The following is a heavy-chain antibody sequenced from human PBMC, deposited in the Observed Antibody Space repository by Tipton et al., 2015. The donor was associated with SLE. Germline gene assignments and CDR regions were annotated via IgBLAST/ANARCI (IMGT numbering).Heavy chain of an antibody. Sequence: SLRLSCAASGFIFSTYSMSWVRQAPGKGLEWVSAISGSGGSTYYADSVKGRFTISRDNSKNTLYLQMNSLRAEDTAVYYCARDITGHDYRGQGTLVTVSS. CDR3: ARDITGHDY. CDR1: GFIFSTYS. CDR2: ISGSGGST. J-gene: IGHJ4*02. D-gene: IGHD1-1*01. V-gene: IGHV3-23*01.